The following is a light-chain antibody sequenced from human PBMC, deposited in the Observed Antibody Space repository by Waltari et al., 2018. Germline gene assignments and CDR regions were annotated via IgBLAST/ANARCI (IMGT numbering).Light chain of an antibody. CDR2: GAS. CDR3: QQYGSSPTWT. V-gene: IGKV3-20*01. Sequence: EIVLTQSPGTLSLSPGERATLSCRASQSVSSIYLTGYQQKPGQAPRLLIYGASSRATGFPERLSGSGSGTDFTLTISRLEPEDFAVYYCQQYGSSPTWTFGQGTKVEIK. CDR1: QSVSSIY. J-gene: IGKJ1*01.